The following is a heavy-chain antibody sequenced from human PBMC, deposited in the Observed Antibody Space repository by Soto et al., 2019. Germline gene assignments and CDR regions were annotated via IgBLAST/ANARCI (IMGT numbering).Heavy chain of an antibody. CDR3: ARGNVVVPAAISYYGMDV. D-gene: IGHD2-2*01. CDR1: GYTFTSYA. V-gene: IGHV1-3*01. J-gene: IGHJ6*02. CDR2: IKAGNGNT. Sequence: GASVKVSCKAYGYTFTSYAMPWVRQAPGQRLEWMGSIKAGNGNTKYSQKFQGRVTITRDTSASTAYMELSSLRSEDTAVYYCARGNVVVPAAISYYGMDVWGQGTTVTVSS.